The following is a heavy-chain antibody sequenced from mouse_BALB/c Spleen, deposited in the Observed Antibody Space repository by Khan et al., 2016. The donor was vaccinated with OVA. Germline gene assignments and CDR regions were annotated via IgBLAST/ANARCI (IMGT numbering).Heavy chain of an antibody. J-gene: IGHJ4*01. CDR3: ARDGSRYNYAMDY. V-gene: IGHV3-2*02. D-gene: IGHD2-3*01. CDR2: ISSSGST. Sequence: EVQLQESGPGLVKPSQSLSLTCTVTGYSITSDYAWNWIRQFPGNKLEWMGYISSSGSTNYNPALKSRISITRDTSKNQFFLQLNSVTTEDTVTYYCARDGSRYNYAMDYWGKGTSVTVSS. CDR1: GYSITSDYA.